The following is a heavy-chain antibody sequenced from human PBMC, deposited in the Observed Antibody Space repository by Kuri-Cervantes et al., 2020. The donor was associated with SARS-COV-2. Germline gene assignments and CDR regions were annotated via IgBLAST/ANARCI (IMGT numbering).Heavy chain of an antibody. D-gene: IGHD2-8*01. CDR1: GFTFTGST. CDR3: SLDAFDY. CDR2: IVVGSGDT. Sequence: SVKVSCKTSGFTFTGSTIQWVRQACGQGLEWIGWIVVGSGDTSYAQEFQDRVTITRDMSTATAYMELRTLRSEDTAVYFCSLDAFDYWGQGTLVTVSS. J-gene: IGHJ4*02. V-gene: IGHV1-58*02.